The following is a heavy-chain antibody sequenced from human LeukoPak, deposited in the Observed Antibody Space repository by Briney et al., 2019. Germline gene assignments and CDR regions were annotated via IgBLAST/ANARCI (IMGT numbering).Heavy chain of an antibody. CDR2: IEYDGSDK. CDR3: AKDLHSRSSCY. CDR1: GFTFSQHG. V-gene: IGHV3-30*02. Sequence: PGGSLRLSCAASGFTFSQHGMHWVRQAPGKGLEWLAFIEYDGSDKYLADSVKGRFTISRDNSKNALYLQMNSLRAEDTALYYCAKDLHSRSSCYWGQGALVTVSS. J-gene: IGHJ4*02. D-gene: IGHD6-6*01.